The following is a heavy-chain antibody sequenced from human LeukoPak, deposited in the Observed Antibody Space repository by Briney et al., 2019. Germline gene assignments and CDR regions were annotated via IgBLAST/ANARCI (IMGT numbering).Heavy chain of an antibody. V-gene: IGHV3-64*01. Sequence: GGSLRLSCAASGFTFSSYAMHWVRQAPGKGLEYVSAISSNGGSTYYANSVKGRFTISRDNSKNTLYLQMGSLRAEDMAVYYCARDYSYWGQGTLVTVSS. CDR3: ARDYSY. J-gene: IGHJ4*02. D-gene: IGHD2-21*01. CDR1: GFTFSSYA. CDR2: ISSNGGST.